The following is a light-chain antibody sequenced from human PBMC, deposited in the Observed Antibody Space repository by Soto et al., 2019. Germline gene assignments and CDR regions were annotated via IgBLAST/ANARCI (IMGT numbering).Light chain of an antibody. J-gene: IGKJ5*01. CDR1: QSVGSN. CDR2: GAS. CDR3: QQYNNWPSIT. Sequence: DIVLTQSPGTLCLSPGASATLSSRASQSVGSNYLAWYQQKPGQAPRLLIYGASSRATGMPARFSGSGSGTEFTLTISSLQSEDFAVYYCQQYNNWPSITFGQGTRLEI. V-gene: IGKV3-15*01.